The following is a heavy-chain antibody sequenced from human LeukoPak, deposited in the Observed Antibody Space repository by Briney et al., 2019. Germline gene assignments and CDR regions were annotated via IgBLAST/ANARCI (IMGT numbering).Heavy chain of an antibody. V-gene: IGHV3-53*01. D-gene: IGHD3-3*01. J-gene: IGHJ4*02. CDR3: ARVEWLTIYD. Sequence: QSGGSLRLSCAATGFTVSTNYMSWVRQAPGKGLEWVSLIYTDDTTYYADSVKGRFTISRDNSKNTLYLQMTSLRAEDTAVYYCARVEWLTIYDWGQGTLVTVSS. CDR2: IYTDDTT. CDR1: GFTVSTNY.